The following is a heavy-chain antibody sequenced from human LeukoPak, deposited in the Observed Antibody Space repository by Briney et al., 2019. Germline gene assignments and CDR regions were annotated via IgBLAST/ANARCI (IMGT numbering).Heavy chain of an antibody. CDR2: IRYDGSNK. V-gene: IGHV3-30*02. CDR1: GFTFSSYG. Sequence: GGSLRLSCATSGFTFSSYGMHWVRQAPGKGLEWVAFIRYDGSNKYYADSVKGRFTISRDNSKNTLYLQMNSLRAEDTAVYYCANGGGITMIVVAHDAFDIWGQGTMVTVSS. D-gene: IGHD3-22*01. J-gene: IGHJ3*02. CDR3: ANGGGITMIVVAHDAFDI.